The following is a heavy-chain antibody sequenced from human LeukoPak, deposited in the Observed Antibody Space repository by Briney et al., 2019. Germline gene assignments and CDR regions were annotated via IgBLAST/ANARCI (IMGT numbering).Heavy chain of an antibody. Sequence: PGGSLRLSCAVSGFTFSSYAMSWVRQAPGKGLEWVSAISGSGGSTYYADSVKGRFTISRDNSRNTLYLQMNSLRAEDTAVYYCAKDDAVAGSSDYWGQGTLVTVSS. CDR2: ISGSGGST. D-gene: IGHD6-19*01. V-gene: IGHV3-23*01. CDR1: GFTFSSYA. J-gene: IGHJ4*02. CDR3: AKDDAVAGSSDY.